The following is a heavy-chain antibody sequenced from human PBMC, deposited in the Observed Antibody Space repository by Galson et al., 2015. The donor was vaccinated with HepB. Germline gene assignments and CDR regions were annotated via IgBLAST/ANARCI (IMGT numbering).Heavy chain of an antibody. Sequence: SVKVSCKASGYKFTSYHMHWVRQAPGQGLEWMGIINPSGGSTDYAQKFRGRLTMTRGTSTSTVFMELSSLRSEDTAVYHCARGVLLWDGPDYWGQGTLVTVSS. CDR3: ARGVLLWDGPDY. J-gene: IGHJ4*02. V-gene: IGHV1-46*01. D-gene: IGHD3-10*01. CDR1: GYKFTSYH. CDR2: INPSGGST.